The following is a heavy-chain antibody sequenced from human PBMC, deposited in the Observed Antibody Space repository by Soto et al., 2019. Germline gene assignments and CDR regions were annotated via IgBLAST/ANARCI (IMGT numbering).Heavy chain of an antibody. CDR1: GFTFSSYG. J-gene: IGHJ4*02. V-gene: IGHV3-33*01. CDR2: IWYDGSNK. D-gene: IGHD3-9*01. Sequence: QVQLVESGGGVVQPGRSLRLSCAASGFTFSSYGMHWVRQAPGKGLEWVAVIWYDGSNKYYADSVKGRFTISRDNYKNTLYLQMNSLRAEDTAVYYCARDRNYNILTGPDYWGQGTLVTVSS. CDR3: ARDRNYNILTGPDY.